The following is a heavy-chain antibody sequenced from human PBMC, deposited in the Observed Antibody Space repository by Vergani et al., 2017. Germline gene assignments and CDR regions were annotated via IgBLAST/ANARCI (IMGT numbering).Heavy chain of an antibody. CDR1: GSIVSSNY. J-gene: IGHJ4*02. CDR3: ASFPAAGKYYVDY. CDR2: IYSGGST. Sequence: EVQLVESGGGLIQPGESLRLSCAGSGSIVSSNYMNWVRQAPGKGLEWVSVIYSGGSTYHANSVKGRFTISRDNSKNTLYLQMNILRAEDTAVYYCASFPAAGKYYVDYWGQGTLVTVSS. D-gene: IGHD6-13*01. V-gene: IGHV3-53*01.